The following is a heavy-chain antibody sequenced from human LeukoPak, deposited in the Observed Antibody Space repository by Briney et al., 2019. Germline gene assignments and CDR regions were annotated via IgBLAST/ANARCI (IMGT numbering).Heavy chain of an antibody. Sequence: GASVKVSCTASGVTFSSYAISWVRQAPGQGLEWMGRIIPIFGIANYAQKFQGRVTITADKSTSTAYMELSSLRSEDTAVYYCARAGEMNWFDPWGQGTLVTVSS. J-gene: IGHJ5*02. D-gene: IGHD5-24*01. CDR3: ARAGEMNWFDP. V-gene: IGHV1-69*04. CDR1: GVTFSSYA. CDR2: IIPIFGIA.